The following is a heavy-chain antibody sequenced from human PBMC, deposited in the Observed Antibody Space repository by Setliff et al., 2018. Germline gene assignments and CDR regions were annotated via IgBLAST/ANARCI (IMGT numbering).Heavy chain of an antibody. Sequence: LRLSCAASGFAFSSSAMSWVRQAPGKGLEWVSGIARGSRVTYYADSVKGRFTISRDSSKNTLYLQMNSLRAEDTAVYYCARGIWFGGSDYYMDVWGKGTTVTVSS. J-gene: IGHJ6*03. V-gene: IGHV3-23*01. D-gene: IGHD3-10*01. CDR2: IARGSRVT. CDR3: ARGIWFGGSDYYMDV. CDR1: GFAFSSSA.